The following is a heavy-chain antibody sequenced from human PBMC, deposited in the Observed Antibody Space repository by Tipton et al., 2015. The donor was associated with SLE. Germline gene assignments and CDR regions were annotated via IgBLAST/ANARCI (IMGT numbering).Heavy chain of an antibody. CDR1: GDSMSSHY. CDR3: ARGDSTCDF. V-gene: IGHV4-4*08. Sequence: TLSLTCTVSGDSMSSHYWSWIRQPPGKGLGWIGYIYNNGNTNYNPTLKSRITMSVDTSKKQFFLKLSSVNAADTAVYYCARGDSTCDFWSQGTLVTVSS. CDR2: IYNNGNT. D-gene: IGHD2-2*01. J-gene: IGHJ4*02.